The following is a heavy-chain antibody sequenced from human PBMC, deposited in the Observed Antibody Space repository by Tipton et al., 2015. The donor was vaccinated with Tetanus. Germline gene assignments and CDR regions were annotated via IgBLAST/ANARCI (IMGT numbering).Heavy chain of an antibody. CDR3: ARGGKLGLGYFDP. V-gene: IGHV4-4*07. D-gene: IGHD7-27*01. CDR2: FYTTGST. J-gene: IGHJ2*01. Sequence: LRLSCNVSGDSISSYYWNWIRQPAGKGLEWIGRFYTTGSTIYNPPLRSRVTMSVDTSKNQFSLTLSSVTAGDTAVYYCARGGKLGLGYFDPWGRGPLVPVSS. CDR1: GDSISSYY.